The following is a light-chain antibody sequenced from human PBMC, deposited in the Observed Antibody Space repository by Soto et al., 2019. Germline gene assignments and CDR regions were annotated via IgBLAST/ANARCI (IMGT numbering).Light chain of an antibody. Sequence: IQMTQSPSSLSASVGERVTITCRPSQRIRTDLNWYQQRPGKAPKVLIYVASTLQTGVPSRFSGSSSGTDFNLTITSLQPEDFALYYCQQSYKNPHTFGGGTRVEIK. V-gene: IGKV1-39*01. CDR3: QQSYKNPHT. CDR1: QRIRTD. CDR2: VAS. J-gene: IGKJ4*01.